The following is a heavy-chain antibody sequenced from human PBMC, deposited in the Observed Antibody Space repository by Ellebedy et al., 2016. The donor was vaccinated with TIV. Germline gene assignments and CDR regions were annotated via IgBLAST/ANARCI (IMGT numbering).Heavy chain of an antibody. D-gene: IGHD2-21*02. V-gene: IGHV1-8*03. Sequence: ASVKVSCKASGYTFGNYDINWVRQATGQGLEWLGWMNPNSGNAGYAQKFQGRVTFTRNTSITTAYMELSSLRSDDTAVYFCARGPSRRVVPATTWFDPWGQGTLVTVSS. CDR3: ARGPSRRVVPATTWFDP. CDR1: GYTFGNYD. J-gene: IGHJ5*02. CDR2: MNPNSGNA.